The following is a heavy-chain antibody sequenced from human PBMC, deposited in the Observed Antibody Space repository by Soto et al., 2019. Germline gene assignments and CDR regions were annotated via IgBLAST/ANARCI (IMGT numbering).Heavy chain of an antibody. CDR3: TRGGTPIDV. J-gene: IGHJ4*02. Sequence: QVQLVQSGAEVKKPGASVKVSCKASGYTFTNFGIIWVRQAPGQGLEWMGWISAYNGNTNYAQKFQGRVTMTTDTSQSTSKKKIRGLSSDDRVMYYCTRGGTPIDVWGRGTLVTVSS. CDR1: GYTFTNFG. V-gene: IGHV1-18*01. D-gene: IGHD2-15*01. CDR2: ISAYNGNT.